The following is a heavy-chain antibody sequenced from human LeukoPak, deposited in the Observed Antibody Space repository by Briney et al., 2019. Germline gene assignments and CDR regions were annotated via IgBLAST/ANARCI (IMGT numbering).Heavy chain of an antibody. D-gene: IGHD3-3*01. Sequence: GGSLRLSCAASGFTFSSYGMHWVRQPPGKGLEWVAIISYDGSHKYYADSVRGRFTISRDNSKSTLYLQMNSLRAEDTAVYYCVNGPLSGLFDYWGQGTLVTVSS. CDR1: GFTFSSYG. J-gene: IGHJ4*02. V-gene: IGHV3-30*18. CDR2: ISYDGSHK. CDR3: VNGPLSGLFDY.